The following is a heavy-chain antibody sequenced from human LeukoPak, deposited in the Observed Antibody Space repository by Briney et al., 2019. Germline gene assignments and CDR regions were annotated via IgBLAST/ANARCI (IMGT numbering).Heavy chain of an antibody. V-gene: IGHV4-39*01. D-gene: IGHD5-18*01. CDR3: AQGSGYSYGRAGHGDY. Sequence: SETLSLTCTVSGGSISSSSYYWGWIRQPPGKGLEWIGSIYYSGRTYYNPSLKSRVTISVDTSKNEFSLKLSPVTAADTAVYYCAQGSGYSYGRAGHGDYWGQGTLVTVSS. J-gene: IGHJ4*02. CDR1: GGSISSSSYY. CDR2: IYYSGRT.